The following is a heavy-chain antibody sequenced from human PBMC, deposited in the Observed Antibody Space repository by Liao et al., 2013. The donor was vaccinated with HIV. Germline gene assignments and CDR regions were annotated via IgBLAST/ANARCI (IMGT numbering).Heavy chain of an antibody. J-gene: IGHJ4*02. V-gene: IGHV4-61*02. CDR2: IYSTGST. CDR3: ARDYYGDYFDY. CDR1: GASVTSGTSY. Sequence: QVHLQESGPGLVKPSETLSLTCTFSGASVTSGTSYWTWIRLPAGKGLEWIGRIYSTGSTSYNPSLEGRVTISLDTPKNQFSLNLSSVTAADTAVYYCARDYYGDYFDYWGQGTLVTVSS. D-gene: IGHD4-17*01.